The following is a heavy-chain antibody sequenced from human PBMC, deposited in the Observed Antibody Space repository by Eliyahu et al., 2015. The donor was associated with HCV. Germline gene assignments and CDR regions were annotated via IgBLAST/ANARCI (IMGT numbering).Heavy chain of an antibody. J-gene: IGHJ4*02. CDR3: AHRLPYRTDYYYDSSGYYYGY. CDR2: IYWNDDK. Sequence: QITLKESGPTLVKPTQTLTLTCTFSGFSLSTSGVGVGWIRQPPGKALEWLALIYWNDDKRYSPSLKSRLTITKDTSKNQVVLTMTNMDPVDTATYYCAHRLPYRTDYYYDSSGYYYGYWGQGTLVTVSS. V-gene: IGHV2-5*01. D-gene: IGHD3-22*01. CDR1: GFSLSTSGVG.